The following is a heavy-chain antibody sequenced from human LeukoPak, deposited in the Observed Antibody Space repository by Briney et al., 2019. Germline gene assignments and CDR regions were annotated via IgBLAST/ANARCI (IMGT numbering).Heavy chain of an antibody. J-gene: IGHJ5*02. CDR3: ARLTYDYYGSGTYSWWFDP. Sequence: PSETLSLTCTVSGGSISSYYWTWIRQPPGKRLEYIGYIYHSGSTNYSPSLKSRVTISVDTSKTHFSLKLSSVTAADTAVYYCARLTYDYYGSGTYSWWFDPWGQGALVIVSS. D-gene: IGHD3-10*01. V-gene: IGHV4-59*01. CDR1: GGSISSYY. CDR2: IYHSGST.